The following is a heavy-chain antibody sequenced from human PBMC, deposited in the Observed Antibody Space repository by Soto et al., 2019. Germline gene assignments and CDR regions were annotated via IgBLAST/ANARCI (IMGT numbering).Heavy chain of an antibody. CDR3: ARSPGYSYRNSGIYGLHV. CDR1: GGTFSSYA. CDR2: IIPISGTA. Sequence: QVQLVQSGAEVKTPGSSVKVSCKASGGTFSSYAISWVRQAPGQGLERMGGIIPISGTANYAQKCQGRVTITADETTGTAYMELSSLRSEDTAGYYYARSPGYSYRNSGIYGLHVWCQGTTVTVS. D-gene: IGHD5-18*01. J-gene: IGHJ6*02. V-gene: IGHV1-69*01.